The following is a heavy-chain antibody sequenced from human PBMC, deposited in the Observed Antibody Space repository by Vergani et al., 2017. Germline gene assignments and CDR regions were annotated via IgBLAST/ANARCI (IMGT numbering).Heavy chain of an antibody. J-gene: IGHJ4*02. V-gene: IGHV3-30*02. D-gene: IGHD3-16*01. CDR1: GLTLSNYD. CDR3: AKHFRGWGIDY. Sequence: QVQLVESGGGVVQRGGSLRLSCATSGLTLSNYDMQWIPQGPGKGLEFVAFIQFDGSNQYYADSVKGRFTLSRDFSKNTLYLQMNSLRTDDTATYYCAKHFRGWGIDYWGQGTQVIVSS. CDR2: IQFDGSNQ.